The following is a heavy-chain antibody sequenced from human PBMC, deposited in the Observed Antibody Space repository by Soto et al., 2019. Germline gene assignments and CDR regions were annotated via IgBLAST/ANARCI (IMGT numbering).Heavy chain of an antibody. V-gene: IGHV1-3*01. CDR3: ARAPVVLSRSYFDS. Sequence: ASVKVSCKASGYTFSGSVMHWVRQAPGQRLEWMGWINADNGNTKYSQKFQGRVTITRDTSASTAYMELSSLRSEDTTMYYCARAPVVLSRSYFDSWGQGTPVTVSS. CDR2: INADNGNT. D-gene: IGHD2-15*01. CDR1: GYTFSGSV. J-gene: IGHJ4*02.